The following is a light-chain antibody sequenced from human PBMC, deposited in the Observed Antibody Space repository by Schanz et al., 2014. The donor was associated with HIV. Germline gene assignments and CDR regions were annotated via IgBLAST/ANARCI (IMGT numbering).Light chain of an antibody. CDR3: QQRSNWPLT. V-gene: IGKV3D-20*02. CDR2: GAS. J-gene: IGKJ4*01. CDR1: QSVTSSY. Sequence: EIVLTQSPGTLSLSPGDRATLSCRASQSVTSSYLAWYQQKPGQAPRLLIYGASIRATGIPDRFSGSGSGTDFTLTISSLEPEDFAVYYCQQRSNWPLTFGGGTKVEIK.